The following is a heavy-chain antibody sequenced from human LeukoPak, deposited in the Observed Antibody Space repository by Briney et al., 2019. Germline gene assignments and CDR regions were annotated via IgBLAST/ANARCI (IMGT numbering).Heavy chain of an antibody. CDR2: IKSKTDGGTT. J-gene: IGHJ4*02. V-gene: IGHV3-15*01. CDR1: GFTVSSNY. CDR3: TTGVATSLFDY. Sequence: GGSLRLSCAASGFTVSSNYMSWVRQAPGKGLEWVGRIKSKTDGGTTDYAAPVKGRFTISRDDSKNTLYLQMNSLKTEDTAVYYCTTGVATSLFDYWGQGTLVTVSS. D-gene: IGHD5-12*01.